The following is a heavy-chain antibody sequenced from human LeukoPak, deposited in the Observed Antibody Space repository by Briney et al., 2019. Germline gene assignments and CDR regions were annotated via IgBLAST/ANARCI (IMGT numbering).Heavy chain of an antibody. D-gene: IGHD3-22*01. CDR2: ISWNSATI. V-gene: IGHV3-9*03. J-gene: IGHJ4*02. CDR3: AKDVWPYTYYYDTHPLGGGFDS. CDR1: GFTFDHYA. Sequence: GRSLRLSCAASGFTFDHYAMQWVRQAPGKGLEWVSSISWNSATIGYADSVRGRFTISRDNAKNSLYLQMNSLRAEDMAFYYCAKDVWPYTYYYDTHPLGGGFDSWGQGTLVTVSS.